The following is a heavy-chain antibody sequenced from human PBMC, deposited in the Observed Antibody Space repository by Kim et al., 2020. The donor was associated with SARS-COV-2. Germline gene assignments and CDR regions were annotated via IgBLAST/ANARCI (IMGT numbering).Heavy chain of an antibody. V-gene: IGHV6-1*01. CDR2: TFYRSKWYN. D-gene: IGHD2-21*02. CDR3: AREDYGGDSRGFDY. Sequence: SQTLSLTCAISGDSVSSKIAAWNWVRQSPSRGLEWLGRTFYRSKWYNEYALSVKSRITITPDTSKNQFSLQLNSVTPEDTALDYCAREDYGGDSRGFDYWGQGTLVTVSS. J-gene: IGHJ4*02. CDR1: GDSVSSKIAA.